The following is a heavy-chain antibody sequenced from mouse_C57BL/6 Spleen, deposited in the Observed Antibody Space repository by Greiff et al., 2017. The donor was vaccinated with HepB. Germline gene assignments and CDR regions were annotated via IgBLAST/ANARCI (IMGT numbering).Heavy chain of an antibody. CDR3: ARHYGSSLYAIDY. D-gene: IGHD1-1*01. CDR2: ISSGSSTI. V-gene: IGHV5-17*01. Sequence: EVMLVESGGGLVKPGGSLKLSCAASGFTFSDYGMHWVRQAPEKGLEWVAYISSGSSTIYYADTVKGRFTISRDNAKNTLFLQMTSLRSEDTAMYYCARHYGSSLYAIDYWGQGTSVTVSS. J-gene: IGHJ4*01. CDR1: GFTFSDYG.